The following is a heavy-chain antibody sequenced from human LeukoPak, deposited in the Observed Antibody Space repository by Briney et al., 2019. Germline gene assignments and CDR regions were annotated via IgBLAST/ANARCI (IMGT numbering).Heavy chain of an antibody. D-gene: IGHD1-7*01. CDR1: GFTFSSYE. Sequence: PGGSLRLSCAASGFTFSSYEMNWVRQAPGKGLEWVSYISTSGSTIYYADSVKGRFTISRDNAQNSLYLQMNSLRAEDTAVYYCARSLRGTTLNYWGQGTLVTVSS. CDR3: ARSLRGTTLNY. J-gene: IGHJ4*02. V-gene: IGHV3-48*03. CDR2: ISTSGSTI.